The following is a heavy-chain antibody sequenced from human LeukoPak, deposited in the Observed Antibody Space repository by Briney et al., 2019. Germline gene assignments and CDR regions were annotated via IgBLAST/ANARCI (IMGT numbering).Heavy chain of an antibody. CDR1: GFTFSNSA. CDR2: ISTNGDRT. D-gene: IGHD6-19*01. Sequence: GGSLRLSCAASGFTFSNSAMCWVRQAPGKGLKFVSVISTNGDRTYYADAVKGRFTISRDNSKNTLYLQMGSLRADDMAVYYCARGVAISSSGWYDTFDYWGQGALVTISS. J-gene: IGHJ4*02. CDR3: ARGVAISSSGWYDTFDY. V-gene: IGHV3-64*02.